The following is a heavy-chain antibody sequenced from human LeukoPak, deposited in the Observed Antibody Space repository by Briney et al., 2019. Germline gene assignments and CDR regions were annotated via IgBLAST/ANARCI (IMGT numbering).Heavy chain of an antibody. Sequence: GASVKVSCKASGYTFTSYGISWVRQAPGQWLEWMGWISAYNGNTNYAQKLQGRVTMTTDTSTSTAYMELRSLRSDDTAVYYCARDEASGSWHLFDYWGQGTLVTVSS. V-gene: IGHV1-18*01. CDR3: ARDEASGSWHLFDY. J-gene: IGHJ4*02. CDR2: ISAYNGNT. D-gene: IGHD6-13*01. CDR1: GYTFTSYG.